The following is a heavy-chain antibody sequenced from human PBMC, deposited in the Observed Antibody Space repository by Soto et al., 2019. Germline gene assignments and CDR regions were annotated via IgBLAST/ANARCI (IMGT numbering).Heavy chain of an antibody. V-gene: IGHV1-2*02. J-gene: IGHJ4*02. D-gene: IGHD3-22*01. CDR3: ARRKGDYYDSSGYHYYFEY. CDR1: GYTFTDYY. CDR2: INPNCGGT. Sequence: QVQLVQSGAAVKKPGASVKVSCKASGYTFTDYYVHWVRQAPGQGLEWVGLINPNCGGTKSAQKFQGRVTMTRDTYISTAYMELSRLRSDDKAVYYCARRKGDYYDSSGYHYYFEYWGQGPLVTVSS.